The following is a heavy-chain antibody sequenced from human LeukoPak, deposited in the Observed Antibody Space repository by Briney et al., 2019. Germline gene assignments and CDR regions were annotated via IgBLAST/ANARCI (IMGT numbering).Heavy chain of an antibody. CDR2: INPNSGGT. D-gene: IGHD1-1*01. CDR3: ARRREGTTGTTSTLYFDY. V-gene: IGHV1-2*06. J-gene: IGHJ4*02. CDR1: GYTFTGYY. Sequence: ASVKVSCKASGYTFTGYYMRWVRHAPGQGLEWMGRINPNSGGTNYAQKFQGRVTMTRDTSISTAYMELSRLRSDDTAVYYCARRREGTTGTTSTLYFDYWGQGTLVTVSS.